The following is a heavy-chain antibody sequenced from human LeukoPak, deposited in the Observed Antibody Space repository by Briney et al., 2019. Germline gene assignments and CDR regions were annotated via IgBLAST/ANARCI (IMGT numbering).Heavy chain of an antibody. D-gene: IGHD3-10*01. CDR1: GGSFSGYY. CDR3: ASLDYYYGSGSYYTC. J-gene: IGHJ4*02. Sequence: SETLSLTCAVYGGSFSGYYWSWIRQPPGKGLEWIGEINHSGSTNYNPSLKSRVTISVDTSKNQFSLKLSSVTAADTAVYYCASLDYYYGSGSYYTCWGQGTLVTVSS. V-gene: IGHV4-34*01. CDR2: INHSGST.